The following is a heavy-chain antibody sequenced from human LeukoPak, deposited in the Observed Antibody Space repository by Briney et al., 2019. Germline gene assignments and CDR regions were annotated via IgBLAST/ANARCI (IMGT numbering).Heavy chain of an antibody. V-gene: IGHV3-33*08. CDR3: ARVPVATQGMDV. Sequence: PGGSLRLSCAASGFTFSSYWMSWVRQAPGKGLEWVAVIWYDGSNKYYADSVKGRFTISRDNSKNTLYLQMNSLRAEDTAVYYCARVPVATQGMDVWGQGTTVTVSS. J-gene: IGHJ6*02. CDR1: GFTFSSYW. D-gene: IGHD5-12*01. CDR2: IWYDGSNK.